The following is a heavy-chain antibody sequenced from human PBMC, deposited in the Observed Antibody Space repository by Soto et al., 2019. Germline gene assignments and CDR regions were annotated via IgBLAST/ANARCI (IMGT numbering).Heavy chain of an antibody. D-gene: IGHD3-22*01. CDR1: GGSLSSSSYY. CDR2: IYYSGST. V-gene: IGHV4-39*01. J-gene: IGHJ4*02. CDR3: ARSSPHSGYYAPCDY. Sequence: PSETLSLTCTVSGGSLSSSSYYWGWIRQPPGKGLEWIGGIYYSGSTYYSPSLKSRVTISVDTSKNQFSLKLSSVTAADTAVYYCARSSPHSGYYAPCDYWGQGTLVTVSS.